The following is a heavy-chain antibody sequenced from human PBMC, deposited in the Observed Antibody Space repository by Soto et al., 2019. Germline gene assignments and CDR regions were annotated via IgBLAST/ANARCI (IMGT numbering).Heavy chain of an antibody. Sequence: SETLSLTCTVSGGSVSSGSYYWSWIRQPPGKGLEWIGYIYYSGSTNYNPSLKSGVTISVDTSKNQFSLKLSSVTDADTAVYYCARAPRYYYDSSGYYPLDYWGQGTLVTVSS. CDR1: GGSVSSGSYY. V-gene: IGHV4-61*01. D-gene: IGHD3-22*01. CDR3: ARAPRYYYDSSGYYPLDY. CDR2: IYYSGST. J-gene: IGHJ4*02.